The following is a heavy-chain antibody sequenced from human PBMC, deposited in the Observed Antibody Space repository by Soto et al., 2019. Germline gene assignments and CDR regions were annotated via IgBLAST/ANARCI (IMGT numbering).Heavy chain of an antibody. J-gene: IGHJ3*02. Sequence: QVQLVQSGAEVKKPGASVKVSCRASGYTFTTYTLLWVRQAPGQRLEWMAWINPGNGDTKYSQNFQGRGTATRDTAASTAYMEMSSLRSEDTATYYCARQQPGFQIGWSWALYIWGQGTMVTVSS. CDR3: ARQQPGFQIGWSWALYI. CDR1: GYTFTTYT. CDR2: INPGNGDT. D-gene: IGHD1-26*01. V-gene: IGHV1-3*01.